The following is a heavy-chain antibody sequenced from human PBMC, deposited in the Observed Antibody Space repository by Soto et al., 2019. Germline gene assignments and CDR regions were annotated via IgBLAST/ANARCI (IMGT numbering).Heavy chain of an antibody. CDR2: IGPYGNSI. CDR1: GFSFRDYF. J-gene: IGHJ4*02. CDR3: ARDDHTYGVY. V-gene: IGHV3-11*01. D-gene: IGHD2-21*01. Sequence: GESLKISCAASGFSFRDYFMSWLRQAPGKGLEWVSYIGPYGNSIYYADSVKGRFTISRDDATKSLHLHMNSLRTDDTAVYYCARDDHTYGVYWGQGTPVTVS.